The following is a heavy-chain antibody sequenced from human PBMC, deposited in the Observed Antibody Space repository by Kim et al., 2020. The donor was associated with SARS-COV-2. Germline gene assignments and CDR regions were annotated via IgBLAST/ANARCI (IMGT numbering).Heavy chain of an antibody. D-gene: IGHD2-2*01. V-gene: IGHV3-23*01. J-gene: IGHJ4*02. Sequence: LKGRFTISRDNSKNTLYLQMNSLRAEDTAVYYCARATCSTSGYLVDYWGQGTLVTVSS. CDR3: ARATCSTSGYLVDY.